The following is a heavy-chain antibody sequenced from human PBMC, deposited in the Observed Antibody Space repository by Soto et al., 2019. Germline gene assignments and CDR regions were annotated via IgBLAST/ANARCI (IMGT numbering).Heavy chain of an antibody. CDR1: SGSISSRNW. D-gene: IGHD3-16*01. CDR3: ARAMITCGGPQYDY. Sequence: QVQLQESGPGLVKPSGTLSLTCAVSSGSISSRNWWSWVRQPPGKGLEWIGEIYHSGSTNYNPSLKSRVTISVDKSKNQFSLKLSSVTAADTAVYYCARAMITCGGPQYDYWGQGTLVTVSS. J-gene: IGHJ4*02. V-gene: IGHV4-4*02. CDR2: IYHSGST.